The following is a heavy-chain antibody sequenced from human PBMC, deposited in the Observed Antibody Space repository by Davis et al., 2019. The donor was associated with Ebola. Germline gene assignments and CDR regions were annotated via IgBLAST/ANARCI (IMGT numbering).Heavy chain of an antibody. J-gene: IGHJ3*02. CDR3: TTGSDLLPDAFDI. Sequence: GEYLKISCAASGFTFSNAWMSWVRQAPGKGLEWVGRIKSKTDGGKTDYAAPVKGRFTISRDDSKNTLYMQMNSLKTEDTAVYYCTTGSDLLPDAFDIWGQGTMVTVSS. V-gene: IGHV3-15*01. CDR2: IKSKTDGGKT. CDR1: GFTFSNAW.